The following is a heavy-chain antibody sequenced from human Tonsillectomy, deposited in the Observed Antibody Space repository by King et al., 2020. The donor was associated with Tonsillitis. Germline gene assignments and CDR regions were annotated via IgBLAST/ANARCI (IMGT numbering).Heavy chain of an antibody. D-gene: IGHD3-22*01. J-gene: IGHJ4*02. CDR2: INWNGDST. CDR1: GFSFGDYG. Sequence: VQLVESGGSVVRPGESLRVSCVASGFSFGDYGMSWVRQGPGKGPEWISGINWNGDSTSYADSVKGRFTIHRDNAKNSLYLQMKSLRAEDTALYYCARDQPGSERYQGISDYSSYSFDYWGQGTLVTVSS. CDR3: ARDQPGSERYQGISDYSSYSFDY. V-gene: IGHV3-20*04.